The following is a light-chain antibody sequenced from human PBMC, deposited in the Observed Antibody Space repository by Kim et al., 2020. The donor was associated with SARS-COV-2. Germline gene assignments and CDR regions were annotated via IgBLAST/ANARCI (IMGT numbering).Light chain of an antibody. CDR1: KLGDRD. Sequence: SYELTQPPSVSVSPGQTASITCSGEKLGDRDASWYQQRPRQSPLLVIYQHSKRPSGLPDRFSGPTSRHTATLTLSGTPALVEAAYYCQAWDSQPLIFG. V-gene: IGLV3-1*01. CDR2: QHS. CDR3: QAWDSQPLI. J-gene: IGLJ2*01.